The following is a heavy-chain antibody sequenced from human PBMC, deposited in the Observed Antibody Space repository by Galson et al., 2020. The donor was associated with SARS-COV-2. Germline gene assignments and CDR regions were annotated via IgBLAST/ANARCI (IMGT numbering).Heavy chain of an antibody. D-gene: IGHD3-22*01. CDR1: GYTFTGYY. Sequence: ASVKVSCKASGYTFTGYYMHWVRQAPGQGLEWMGWINPNSGGTNYAQKFQGRVTMTRDTSISTAYMELSRLRSDDTAVYYCARGPYYYDSSGWGYFDYWGQGTLVTVSS. CDR2: INPNSGGT. CDR3: ARGPYYYDSSGWGYFDY. V-gene: IGHV1-2*02. J-gene: IGHJ4*02.